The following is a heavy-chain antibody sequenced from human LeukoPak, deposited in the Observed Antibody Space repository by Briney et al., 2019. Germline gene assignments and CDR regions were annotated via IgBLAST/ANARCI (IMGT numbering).Heavy chain of an antibody. J-gene: IGHJ3*02. CDR3: ARDLGSSSWYGAFDI. CDR1: GFTFSSYS. CDR2: ISSSSSYI. D-gene: IGHD6-13*01. Sequence: PGGPLRLSCAASGFTFSSYSMNWVRQAPGKGLEWVSSISSSSSYIYYADSVKGRFTISRDNAKNSLYLQMNSLRAEDTAVYYCARDLGSSSWYGAFDIWGQGTMVTVSS. V-gene: IGHV3-21*01.